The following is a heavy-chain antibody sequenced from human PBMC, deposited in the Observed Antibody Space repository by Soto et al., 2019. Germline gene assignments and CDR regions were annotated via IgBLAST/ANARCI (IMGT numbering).Heavy chain of an antibody. CDR2: ISWNSGSI. J-gene: IGHJ3*02. D-gene: IGHD3-9*01. CDR3: AKALSPGNYDILTGPPDAFDI. CDR1: GFTFDDYA. Sequence: GGSLRLSCAASGFTFDDYAMHWVRQAPGKGLEWVSGISWNSGSIGYADSVKGRFTISRDNAKNSLYLQMNSLRAEDTALYYCAKALSPGNYDILTGPPDAFDIWGQGTMVTVSS. V-gene: IGHV3-9*01.